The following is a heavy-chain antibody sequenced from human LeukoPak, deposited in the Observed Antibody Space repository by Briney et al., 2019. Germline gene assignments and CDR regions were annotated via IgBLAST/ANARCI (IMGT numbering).Heavy chain of an antibody. CDR2: IYYSGST. V-gene: IGHV4-31*03. J-gene: IGHJ5*02. D-gene: IGHD3-10*01. Sequence: SETPSLTCTVSGGSISSGGYYWSWIRQHPGKGLEWIGYIYYSGSTYYNPSLKSRVTISVDTSKNQFSLKLSSVTAADTAVYYCARGGKWFGELLARPNWFDPWGQGTLVTVSS. CDR1: GGSISSGGYY. CDR3: ARGGKWFGELLARPNWFDP.